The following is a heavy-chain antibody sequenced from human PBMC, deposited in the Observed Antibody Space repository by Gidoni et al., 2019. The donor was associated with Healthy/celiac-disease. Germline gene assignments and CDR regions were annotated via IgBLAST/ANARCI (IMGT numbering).Heavy chain of an antibody. Sequence: QVQLVPSGAEVKKPGASVKVSCKASGSTFTSYDINWVRQATGQGLEWMGWMNPNSGNTGYAQKFQGRVTMTRNTSISTAYMELSSLRSEDTAVYYCARGLYSSSAPSGGYWGQGTLVTVSS. V-gene: IGHV1-8*01. CDR2: MNPNSGNT. D-gene: IGHD6-13*01. CDR3: ARGLYSSSAPSGGY. J-gene: IGHJ4*02. CDR1: GSTFTSYD.